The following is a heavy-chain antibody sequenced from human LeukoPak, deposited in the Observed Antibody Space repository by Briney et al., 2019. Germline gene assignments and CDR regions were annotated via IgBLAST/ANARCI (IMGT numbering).Heavy chain of an antibody. CDR2: INPNSGGA. V-gene: IGHV1-2*02. CDR3: ARGGHKNLDQLGRRGDY. Sequence: ASVKVSFKASGYTFTDYYMHWVRQAPGQGLEWMGWINPNSGGANYTRSFQGRVTMTRDTSISTAYMELSRLRSDDTAVYFCARGGHKNLDQLGRRGDYWGQGTLVTVSS. CDR1: GYTFTDYY. D-gene: IGHD7-27*01. J-gene: IGHJ4*02.